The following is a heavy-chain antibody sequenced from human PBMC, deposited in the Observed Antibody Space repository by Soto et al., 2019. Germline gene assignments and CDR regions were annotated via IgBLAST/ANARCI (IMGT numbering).Heavy chain of an antibody. Sequence: ASVKVSCKASGYTFTSYGISWLRQSPGQGLEWMGWISAYNGNTNYAQKLQGRVTMTTDTSTSTAYMELRSLRSDDTAVYYCARDFRGSSSWYLGWFDPWGQGTLVTVSS. CDR2: ISAYNGNT. CDR1: GYTFTSYG. CDR3: ARDFRGSSSWYLGWFDP. D-gene: IGHD6-13*01. J-gene: IGHJ5*02. V-gene: IGHV1-18*04.